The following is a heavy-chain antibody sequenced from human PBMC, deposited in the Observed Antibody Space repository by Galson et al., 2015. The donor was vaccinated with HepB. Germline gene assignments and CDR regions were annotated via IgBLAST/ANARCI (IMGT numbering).Heavy chain of an antibody. Sequence: SLRLSCAASGFTFSRYAISWVRQAPGKGLEWVSGISGSVGSTNYADSVKGRFTISRDNSKNTLYLQMNSRRAEDTAVYYCAKDVGYWYFDLWGRGTLVSVSS. D-gene: IGHD1-26*01. CDR3: AKDVGYWYFDL. CDR1: GFTFSRYA. J-gene: IGHJ2*01. CDR2: ISGSVGST. V-gene: IGHV3-23*01.